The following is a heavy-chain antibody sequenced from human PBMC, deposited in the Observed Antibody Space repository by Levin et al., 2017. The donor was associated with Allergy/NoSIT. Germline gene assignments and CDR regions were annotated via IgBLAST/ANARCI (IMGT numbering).Heavy chain of an antibody. D-gene: IGHD3-10*01. Sequence: GGSLRLSCAASGFTFSSYSMNWVRQAPGKGLEWVSSISSSSSYIYYADSVKGRFTISRDNAKNSLYLQMNSLRAEDTAVYYCARGITMVQGVTIGEFFDYWGQGTLVTVSS. V-gene: IGHV3-21*01. CDR3: ARGITMVQGVTIGEFFDY. J-gene: IGHJ4*02. CDR2: ISSSSSYI. CDR1: GFTFSSYS.